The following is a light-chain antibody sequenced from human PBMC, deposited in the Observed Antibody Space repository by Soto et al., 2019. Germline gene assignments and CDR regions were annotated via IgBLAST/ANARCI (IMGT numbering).Light chain of an antibody. CDR2: TTS. V-gene: IGKV1-39*01. CDR3: QQGDSTLYT. J-gene: IGKJ2*01. CDR1: QSINTY. Sequence: DIQMTQSPSSVSASVGDRVTITCRTSQSINTYLNWYQQKPGKAPNLLIYTTSHLHSGVPSRFSGSGSGTDFTLTISSLQPEDFATCFCQQGDSTLYTFGHGTTREFK.